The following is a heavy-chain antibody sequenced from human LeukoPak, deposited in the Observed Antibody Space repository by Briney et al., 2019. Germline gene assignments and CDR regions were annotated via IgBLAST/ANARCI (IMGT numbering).Heavy chain of an antibody. CDR2: ISYDGSNK. V-gene: IGHV3-30-3*01. CDR1: GFTFSSYA. CDR3: ARSREWDWNQARVDAFDI. J-gene: IGHJ3*02. D-gene: IGHD1-1*01. Sequence: PGGSLRLSCAASGFTFSSYAMHWVRQAPGKGLEWVAVISYDGSNKYYADSVKGRFTISRDNSKNTLYLQMNSLRAEDTAVYYCARSREWDWNQARVDAFDIWGQGTMVTVSS.